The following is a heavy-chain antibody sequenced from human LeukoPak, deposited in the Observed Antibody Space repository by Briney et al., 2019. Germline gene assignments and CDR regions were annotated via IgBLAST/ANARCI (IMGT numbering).Heavy chain of an antibody. J-gene: IGHJ3*02. CDR3: ARLGAHRALDAFDI. V-gene: IGHV4-34*01. D-gene: IGHD1-26*01. Sequence: KPSETLSLTCSVYGGSFSDYYWTWIRQPPGKGLEWIAEIDHSGTTNYNPSLQSRLSISLDTSRNQFSLRLTSVTAADTAVYYCARLGAHRALDAFDIWGQGTMVTVSS. CDR2: IDHSGTT. CDR1: GGSFSDYY.